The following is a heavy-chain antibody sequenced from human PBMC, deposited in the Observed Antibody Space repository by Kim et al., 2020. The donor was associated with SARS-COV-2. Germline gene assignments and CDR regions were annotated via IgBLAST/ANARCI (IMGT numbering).Heavy chain of an antibody. V-gene: IGHV1-69*01. D-gene: IGHD5-12*01. Sequence: AQKFQGRVTITADESTSTAYMELSSLRSEDTAVYYCARAWSGYDGCLDYWGQGTLVTVSS. J-gene: IGHJ4*02. CDR3: ARAWSGYDGCLDY.